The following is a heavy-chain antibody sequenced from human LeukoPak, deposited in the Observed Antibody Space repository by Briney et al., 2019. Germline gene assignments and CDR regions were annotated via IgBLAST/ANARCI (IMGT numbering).Heavy chain of an antibody. J-gene: IGHJ6*03. CDR1: GFTFSSYG. Sequence: GGSLRLSCAASGFTFSSYGMHWVRQAPGKGLEWVAFIRYDGSNKYYADSVKGRFTISRDNSKNTLYLQMNSLRAEDTAVYYCAKDRVEGEASLYMDVWGKGTTVTISS. CDR3: AKDRVEGEASLYMDV. CDR2: IRYDGSNK. D-gene: IGHD1-26*01. V-gene: IGHV3-30*02.